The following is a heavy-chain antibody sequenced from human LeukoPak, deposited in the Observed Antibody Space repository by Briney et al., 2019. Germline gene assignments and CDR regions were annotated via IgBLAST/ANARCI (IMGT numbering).Heavy chain of an antibody. V-gene: IGHV1-69*13. Sequence: ASVKVSCKASGGTFSSYAISWVRQAPGQGLEWMGGVIPIFGTANYAQRFQGRVTITADESTSTAYMELSSLRSEDMAVYYCARADGANFDYWGQGTLVTVSS. D-gene: IGHD3-16*01. J-gene: IGHJ4*02. CDR2: VIPIFGTA. CDR1: GGTFSSYA. CDR3: ARADGANFDY.